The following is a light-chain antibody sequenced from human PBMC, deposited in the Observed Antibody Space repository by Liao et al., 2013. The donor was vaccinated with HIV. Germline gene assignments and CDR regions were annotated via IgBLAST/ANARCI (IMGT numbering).Light chain of an antibody. J-gene: IGLJ2*01. CDR3: QTWDNSFVA. V-gene: IGLV3-1*01. CDR2: QDT. Sequence: SYELTQPPSVSVSPGQKVSITCSGDKLAHKYASWYQQKPGQSPVVLIYQDTKRPSGIPERFSASNSGDTATLTISGTLPSDEAEYFCQTWDNSFVAFGGGTRLTVL. CDR1: KLAHKY.